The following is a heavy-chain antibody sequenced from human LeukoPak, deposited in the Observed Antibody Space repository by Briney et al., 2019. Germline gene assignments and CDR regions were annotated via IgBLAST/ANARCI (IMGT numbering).Heavy chain of an antibody. J-gene: IGHJ4*02. V-gene: IGHV1-18*01. CDR2: ISAYNGNT. CDR1: GGTFSSYA. CDR3: ARDRLGGSYGAY. D-gene: IGHD1-26*01. Sequence: GASVKVSCKASGGTFSSYAISWVRQAPGQGLEWMGWISAYNGNTNYAQKLQGRVTMTTDTSTSTAYMELRSLRSDDTAVYYCARDRLGGSYGAYWGQGTLVTVSS.